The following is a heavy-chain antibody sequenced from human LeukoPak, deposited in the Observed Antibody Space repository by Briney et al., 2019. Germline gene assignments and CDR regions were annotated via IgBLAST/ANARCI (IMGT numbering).Heavy chain of an antibody. V-gene: IGHV3-30*06. CDR3: ARDRRGGSYYGYFDY. Sequence: GGSLRLSCAASGFTFSSYGMHWVRQAPGKGLEWVAVISYDGSNKYYADSVKGRFTVSRDNSKNTLYLQMNSLRAEDTAVYYCARDRRGGSYYGYFDYWGQGTLVTVSS. CDR1: GFTFSSYG. D-gene: IGHD1-26*01. J-gene: IGHJ4*02. CDR2: ISYDGSNK.